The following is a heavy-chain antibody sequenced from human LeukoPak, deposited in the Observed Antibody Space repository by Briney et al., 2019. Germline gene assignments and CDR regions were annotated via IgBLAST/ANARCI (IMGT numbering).Heavy chain of an antibody. J-gene: IGHJ5*02. D-gene: IGHD3-3*01. CDR2: ISGSGGST. V-gene: IGHV3-23*01. CDR3: ARDYYDFWSGYFSWFDP. CDR1: GFTFSSYA. Sequence: GGSLRLSCAASGFTFSSYAMSWVRQAPGKGLEWVSAISGSGGSTYYADSVKGRFTISRDNSKNTVYVQMNSLRAEDTAVYYCARDYYDFWSGYFSWFDPWGQGTLVTVSS.